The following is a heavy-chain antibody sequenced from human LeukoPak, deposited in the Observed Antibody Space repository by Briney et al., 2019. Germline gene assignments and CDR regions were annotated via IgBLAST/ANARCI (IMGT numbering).Heavy chain of an antibody. V-gene: IGHV1-8*03. CDR1: GYTFTSSD. D-gene: IGHD2-2*01. Sequence: ASVKVSCKASGYTFTSSDINWVRQATGQGLEWMGWMNPNSGNTGYAQKFQGRVTITRNTSISTAYMELSSLRSEDTAVYYCARGLESYCSSTSCYVPDYYYMDVWGKGTTVTVSS. CDR3: ARGLESYCSSTSCYVPDYYYMDV. J-gene: IGHJ6*03. CDR2: MNPNSGNT.